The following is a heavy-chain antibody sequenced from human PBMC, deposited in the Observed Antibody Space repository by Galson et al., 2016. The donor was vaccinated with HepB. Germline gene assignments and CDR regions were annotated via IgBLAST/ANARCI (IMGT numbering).Heavy chain of an antibody. CDR3: ARDHGSARYGGAFDI. CDR1: GFTFSNYA. CDR2: ISSSGGST. D-gene: IGHD6-19*01. V-gene: IGHV3-23*01. J-gene: IGHJ3*02. Sequence: SLRLSCAASGFTFSNYAMSWVRQAPGKGLEWVSTISSSGGSTYYADSVKGRFTISRDNSQNTVYLQMNSLGAEDTAVYYCARDHGSARYGGAFDIWGQGTMVTVSS.